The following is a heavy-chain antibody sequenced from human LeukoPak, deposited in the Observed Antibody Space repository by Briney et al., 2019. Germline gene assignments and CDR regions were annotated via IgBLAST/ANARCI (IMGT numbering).Heavy chain of an antibody. CDR1: GFIFSPYA. CDR2: ISSEGKTT. J-gene: IGHJ4*02. CDR3: ARDGRAPLYYYDSSGYIDY. D-gene: IGHD3-22*01. V-gene: IGHV3-64*04. Sequence: GGSLRLSCSASGFIFSPYAMHWVRQAPGKGLEYVSSISSEGKTTYYADSVKGRFTISRDNARNTLYLQVNSLRAEDTAVYRCARDGRAPLYYYDSSGYIDYWGQGTLVTVSS.